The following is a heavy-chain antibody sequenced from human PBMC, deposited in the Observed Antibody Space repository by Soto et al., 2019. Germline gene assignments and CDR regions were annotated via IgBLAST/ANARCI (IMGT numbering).Heavy chain of an antibody. D-gene: IGHD3-9*01. CDR2: IYYSGST. J-gene: IGHJ6*03. Sequence: SETLSLTCTVSGGSISSSSYYWGWIRQPPGKGLEWIGSIYYSGSTYYNPSLKSRVTISVDTSKNQFSLKLSSVTAADTAVYYCARRPGNQLRYFDWLPQPYYYYYMDVWGKGTTVTVSS. CDR3: ARRPGNQLRYFDWLPQPYYYYYMDV. CDR1: GGSISSSSYY. V-gene: IGHV4-39*01.